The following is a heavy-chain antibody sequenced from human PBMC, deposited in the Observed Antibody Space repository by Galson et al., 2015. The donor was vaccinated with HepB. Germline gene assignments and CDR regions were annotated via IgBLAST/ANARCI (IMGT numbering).Heavy chain of an antibody. CDR1: GFTFSSYA. J-gene: IGHJ4*02. D-gene: IGHD3-22*01. Sequence: SLRLSCAASGFTFSSYAMHWVRQAPGKGLEWVAVISYDGSNKYYADSVKGRFTISRDNSKNTLYLQMNSLRAEDTAVYYCARDPGDSSGYYSFWGQGTLVTVSS. CDR3: ARDPGDSSGYYSF. CDR2: ISYDGSNK. V-gene: IGHV3-30-3*01.